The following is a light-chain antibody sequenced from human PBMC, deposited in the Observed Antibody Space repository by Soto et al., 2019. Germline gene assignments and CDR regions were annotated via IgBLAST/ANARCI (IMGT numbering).Light chain of an antibody. Sequence: DIQMTQSPSSVSASVGDSVTVSCRASQGISTWLAWYQQKPGKAPRLLIYSASYLQNGVPSRFSGSGSGTDFTLTISSLQPEDFATYYCLQTNSFPLTFGGGTKVEI. J-gene: IGKJ4*01. CDR1: QGISTW. V-gene: IGKV1D-12*01. CDR2: SAS. CDR3: LQTNSFPLT.